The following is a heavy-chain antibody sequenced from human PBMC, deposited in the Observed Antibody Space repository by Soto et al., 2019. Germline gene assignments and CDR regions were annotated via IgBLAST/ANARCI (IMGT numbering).Heavy chain of an antibody. Sequence: SETLSLTCTVSGGSISSGGYYWSWIRQHPGKGLEWIGYIYYSGSTYYNPSLKSRVTISVDTSKNQFSLKLSSVTAADTAVYFCSSAHYDILTGYYYYYGMDVWGQGTTVTVSS. V-gene: IGHV4-31*03. CDR1: GGSISSGGYY. J-gene: IGHJ6*02. CDR2: IYYSGST. CDR3: SSAHYDILTGYYYYYGMDV. D-gene: IGHD3-9*01.